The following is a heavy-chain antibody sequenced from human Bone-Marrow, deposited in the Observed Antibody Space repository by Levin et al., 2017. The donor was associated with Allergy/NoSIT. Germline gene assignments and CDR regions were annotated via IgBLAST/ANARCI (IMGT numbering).Heavy chain of an antibody. V-gene: IGHV3-30*18. CDR1: GFTFTSYG. Sequence: SCAASGFTFTSYGMHWVRQAPGKGLEWVAVISFDGSQKYYADSVKGRFTISRDNSENTLYLQMSILRAEDSALYYCAKSGPSVATTHYYYYYYMDVWGKGTTVTVSS. CDR2: ISFDGSQK. CDR3: AKSGPSVATTHYYYYYYMDV. D-gene: IGHD5-12*01. J-gene: IGHJ6*03.